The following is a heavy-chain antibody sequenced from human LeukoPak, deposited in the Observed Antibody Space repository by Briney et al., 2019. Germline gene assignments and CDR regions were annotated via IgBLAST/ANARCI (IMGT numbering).Heavy chain of an antibody. CDR3: ARRYYDFWSGYPDLLDV. CDR1: GGSFSGYY. CDR2: INHSGST. V-gene: IGHV4-34*01. J-gene: IGHJ6*04. D-gene: IGHD3-3*01. Sequence: PETLSLTCAVYGGSFSGYYWSWIRQPPGKGLEWIGEINHSGSTNYNPSLKSRVTISVDTSKNQFSLKLSSVTAADTAVYYCARRYYDFWSGYPDLLDVWGKGTTVTVSS.